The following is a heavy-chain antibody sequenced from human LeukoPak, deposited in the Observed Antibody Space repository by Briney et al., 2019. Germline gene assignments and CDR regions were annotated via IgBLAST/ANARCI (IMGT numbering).Heavy chain of an antibody. CDR3: ARAQTYGDSRLLLDY. Sequence: GGSLRLSCAASGFTFGNYVMSWVRQAPGKGLEWVSGINWNGGSTGYADSVEGRFTISRDNAKSSQYLQMNSLRVEDTALYYCARAQTYGDSRLLLDYWGQGTLVTVSS. CDR2: INWNGGST. V-gene: IGHV3-20*04. J-gene: IGHJ4*02. D-gene: IGHD2-21*02. CDR1: GFTFGNYV.